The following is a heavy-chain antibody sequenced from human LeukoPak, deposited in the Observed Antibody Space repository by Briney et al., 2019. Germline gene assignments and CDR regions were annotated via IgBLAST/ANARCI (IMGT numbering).Heavy chain of an antibody. J-gene: IGHJ4*02. CDR1: GGSISSSSYY. Sequence: KPSETLSLTCTVSGGSISSSSYYWGWIRQPPGKGLEWIGYIYYSGSTNYNPSLKSRVTMSLDTSKNQFSLKVSSVTAEDTAVYYCARHSSGYLSYFDYWGQGTLVPVSS. D-gene: IGHD3-22*01. V-gene: IGHV4-61*05. CDR2: IYYSGST. CDR3: ARHSSGYLSYFDY.